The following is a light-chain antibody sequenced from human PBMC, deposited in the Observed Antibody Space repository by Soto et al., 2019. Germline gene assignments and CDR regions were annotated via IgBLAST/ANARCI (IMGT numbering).Light chain of an antibody. CDR3: QQYGDSPWT. V-gene: IGKV3-20*01. J-gene: IGKJ1*01. CDR1: QSVSSNY. Sequence: DIVLTQSPGTLSLSPGERASLSCRASQSVSSNYLAWYQQKPGQAPRLLIYGASSRATGIPDRFSGSGSGTDFTLTISRLEPEDFAVYYCQQYGDSPWTFGQGTKVDIK. CDR2: GAS.